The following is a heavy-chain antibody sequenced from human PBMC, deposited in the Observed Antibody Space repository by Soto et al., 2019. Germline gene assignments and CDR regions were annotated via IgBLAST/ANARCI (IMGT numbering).Heavy chain of an antibody. CDR3: ARAPDIALPGIAAHTHFEY. CDR1: GDPFSSYA. D-gene: IGHD6-6*01. V-gene: IGHV1-69*13. CDR2: IIPIFGTA. J-gene: IGHJ4*01. Sequence: SVKVSCKASGDPFSSYAISWVRQAPGQGLEWMGGIIPIFGTANYAQKFQGRVTITADESTSRAYMQLSSLRSEDTSVYYCARAPDIALPGIAAHTHFEYWGQGT.